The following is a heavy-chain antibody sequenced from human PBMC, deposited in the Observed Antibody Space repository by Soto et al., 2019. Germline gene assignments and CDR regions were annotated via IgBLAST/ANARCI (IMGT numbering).Heavy chain of an antibody. CDR2: IYYSGST. J-gene: IGHJ4*02. V-gene: IGHV4-31*03. D-gene: IGHD6-6*01. CDR1: GGSISSGGYY. Sequence: SETLSLTCTVSGGSISSGGYYWSWIRQHPGKGLEWIGYIYYSGSTYYNPSLKSRVTISVDTSKNQFSLKLSSVTAADTAVYYCAKGIAARSAWFYFDYWGQGTLVTVSS. CDR3: AKGIAARSAWFYFDY.